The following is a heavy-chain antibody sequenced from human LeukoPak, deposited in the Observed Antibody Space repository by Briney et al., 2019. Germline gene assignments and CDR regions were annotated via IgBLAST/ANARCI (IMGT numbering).Heavy chain of an antibody. CDR2: IYYSGTT. V-gene: IGHV4-39*01. Sequence: PSETLSLTCAVSGGSISSSSYYWGWIRQPPGKGLEWIGSIYYSGTTYYNPSLKSRVTISVDTSKNQFSLKLSSVTAADTAVYYCATPARYYDSSGYFYHYWGQGTTVTVSS. J-gene: IGHJ6*02. CDR3: ATPARYYDSSGYFYHY. D-gene: IGHD3-22*01. CDR1: GGSISSSSYY.